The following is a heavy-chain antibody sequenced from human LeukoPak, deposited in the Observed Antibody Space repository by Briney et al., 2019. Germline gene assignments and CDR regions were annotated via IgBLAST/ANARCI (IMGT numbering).Heavy chain of an antibody. Sequence: SETLSLTCTVSGGSISNYFWSWIRQPPGKGLEWIGFIYEGGRTTYTPSLKSRVTISVDTSKNQFSLKLSSVTAADTAVYYCARESRNYDILTGYYRAAPDYWGQGTLVTVSS. J-gene: IGHJ4*02. CDR3: ARESRNYDILTGYYRAAPDY. CDR2: IYEGGRT. V-gene: IGHV4-59*12. CDR1: GGSISNYF. D-gene: IGHD3-9*01.